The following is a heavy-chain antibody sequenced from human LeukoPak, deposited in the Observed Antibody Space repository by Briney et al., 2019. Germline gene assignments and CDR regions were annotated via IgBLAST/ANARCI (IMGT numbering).Heavy chain of an antibody. D-gene: IGHD1-14*01. Sequence: GGSLRLSCAASGFTFSSYSMNWVRQAPGKGLEWVSSISSSSAYIYYADSMKGRFTISRDNAKNSLFLQMNSLRAEDTAVYYCERAGQSAYKSGGDYWGQGTLVTVSS. J-gene: IGHJ4*02. V-gene: IGHV3-21*01. CDR2: ISSSSAYI. CDR3: ERAGQSAYKSGGDY. CDR1: GFTFSSYS.